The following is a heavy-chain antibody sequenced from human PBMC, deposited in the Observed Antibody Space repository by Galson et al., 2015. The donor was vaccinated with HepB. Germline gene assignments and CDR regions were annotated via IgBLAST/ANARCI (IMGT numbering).Heavy chain of an antibody. V-gene: IGHV3-15*01. D-gene: IGHD6-6*01. Sequence: SLRLSCAASGFIFTNAWMSWVRQAPGKGLEWVGRTRSKADGGTIDYAAPVKGRFTISRDDSKNTLFLQMSSLKTEDTAVYFCNTDGKYGSSSYKGYWGQGTLVTVSS. CDR3: NTDGKYGSSSYKGY. CDR1: GFIFTNAW. J-gene: IGHJ4*02. CDR2: TRSKADGGTI.